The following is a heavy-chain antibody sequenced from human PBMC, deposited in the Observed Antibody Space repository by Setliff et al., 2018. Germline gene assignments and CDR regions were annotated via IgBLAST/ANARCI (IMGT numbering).Heavy chain of an antibody. J-gene: IGHJ1*01. Sequence: PSETLSLTCAVYGGSFSGYFWSWIRQAPGRGLEWIGEINDRGSTHYNPSLKSRVTISVDTSKNQFSLRLNSVTAADTAVYYCARHASSYSDRSGYYYEIGYFRHWGQGTLVTVSS. CDR3: ARHASSYSDRSGYYYEIGYFRH. CDR2: INDRGST. V-gene: IGHV4-34*01. CDR1: GGSFSGYF. D-gene: IGHD3-22*01.